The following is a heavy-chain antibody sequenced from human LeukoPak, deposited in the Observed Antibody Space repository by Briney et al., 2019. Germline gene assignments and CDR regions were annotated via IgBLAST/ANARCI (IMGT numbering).Heavy chain of an antibody. D-gene: IGHD3-10*01. CDR3: AHRQGLLWFGGYFDY. CDR2: IYWDDDK. V-gene: IGHV2-5*02. J-gene: IGHJ4*02. CDR1: GFSLSTSGVG. Sequence: SGPTLVKPTQTLTLTCTFSGFSLSTSGVGVGWIRQPPGKALEWLALIYWDDDKRYSPSLTSRLTITKDTSKNQVVLTMTNMDPVDTATYYCAHRQGLLWFGGYFDYWGQGTLVTVSS.